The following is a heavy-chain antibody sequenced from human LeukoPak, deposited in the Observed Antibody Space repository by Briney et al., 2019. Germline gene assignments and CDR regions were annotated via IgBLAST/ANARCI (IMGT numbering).Heavy chain of an antibody. CDR2: IYYSGST. CDR3: ARHREGQLVFLGQTPLYDY. V-gene: IGHV4-59*08. CDR1: GGSISSYY. D-gene: IGHD6-13*01. J-gene: IGHJ4*02. Sequence: SETLSLTCTVSGGSISSYYWSWIRQPPGKGLEWIGYIYYSGSTNYNPSLKSRVTISVDTSKNQFSLKLSSVTAADTAVYYCARHREGQLVFLGQTPLYDYWGQGTLVTVSS.